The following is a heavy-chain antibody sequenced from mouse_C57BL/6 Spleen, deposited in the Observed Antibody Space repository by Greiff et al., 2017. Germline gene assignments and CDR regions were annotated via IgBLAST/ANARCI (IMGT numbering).Heavy chain of an antibody. CDR3: ARRSYYDYDGPLFAY. D-gene: IGHD2-4*01. CDR2: IYPGSGST. J-gene: IGHJ3*01. V-gene: IGHV1-55*01. Sequence: VQLQQSGAELVKPGASVKMSCKASGYTFTSYWITWVKQRPGQGLEWIGDIYPGSGSTNYNEKFKSKATLTVDTSSSTAYMQLSSLTSEDSAVYYCARRSYYDYDGPLFAYWGQGTLVTVSA. CDR1: GYTFTSYW.